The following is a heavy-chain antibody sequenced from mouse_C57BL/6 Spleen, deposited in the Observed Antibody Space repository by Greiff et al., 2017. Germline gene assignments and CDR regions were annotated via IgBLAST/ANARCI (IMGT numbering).Heavy chain of an antibody. CDR3: ARSANWDVWAMDY. J-gene: IGHJ4*01. CDR1: GFTFTDYY. D-gene: IGHD4-1*01. CDR2: IRNKANGYTT. Sequence: EVKVVESGGGLVQPGGSLSLSCAASGFTFTDYYMSWVRQPPGKALEWLGFIRNKANGYTTEYSASVKGRFTISRDNSQSILYLQMNALRAEDSATYYCARSANWDVWAMDYWGQGTSVTVSS. V-gene: IGHV7-3*01.